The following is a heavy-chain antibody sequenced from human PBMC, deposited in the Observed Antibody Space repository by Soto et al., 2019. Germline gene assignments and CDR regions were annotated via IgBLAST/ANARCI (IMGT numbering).Heavy chain of an antibody. CDR3: ARDLAGYCSGGSCYSGAFDI. D-gene: IGHD2-15*01. J-gene: IGHJ3*02. Sequence: QVPLVQSGAEVKKPGASVKVSCKASGYTFTSYGISWVRQAPGQGLEWMGWISAYNGNTNYAQKLQGRVTMTTDTSTSTAYMELRSLRSDDTAVYYCARDLAGYCSGGSCYSGAFDIWGQGTMVTVSS. CDR1: GYTFTSYG. V-gene: IGHV1-18*01. CDR2: ISAYNGNT.